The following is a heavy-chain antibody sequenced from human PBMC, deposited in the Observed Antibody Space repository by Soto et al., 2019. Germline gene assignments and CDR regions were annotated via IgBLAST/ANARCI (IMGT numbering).Heavy chain of an antibody. CDR2: IYYSGST. CDR3: ARQPYYYYYMDV. Sequence: TLSLTCTVSGGSISRGGYYWSWIRQHPGKGLEWIGYIYYSGSTYYNPSLKSRVTISVDTSKNQFSLKLSSVTAADTAVYYCARQPYYYYYMDVWGKGTTVTVSS. CDR1: GGSISRGGYY. J-gene: IGHJ6*03. V-gene: IGHV4-31*03.